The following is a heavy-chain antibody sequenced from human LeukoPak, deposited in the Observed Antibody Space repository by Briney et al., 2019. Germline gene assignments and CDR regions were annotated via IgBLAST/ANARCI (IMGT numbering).Heavy chain of an antibody. CDR3: VRDIGWHVLDF. CDR1: GFTFSYHW. D-gene: IGHD6-19*01. CDR2: LGGGSIAI. Sequence: GGSLRLSCAASGFTFSYHWMHWVRQAPGKGLEWVARLGGGSIAITYADSVKGRFTISRDDAKNTLYLQMDSLRAEDTALYYCVRDIGWHVLDFWGQGTLVTVSS. J-gene: IGHJ4*02. V-gene: IGHV3-74*01.